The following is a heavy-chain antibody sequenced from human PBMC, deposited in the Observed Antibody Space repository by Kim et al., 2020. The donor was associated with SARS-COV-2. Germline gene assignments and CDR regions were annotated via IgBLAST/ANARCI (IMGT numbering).Heavy chain of an antibody. CDR1: GGSISSSSNY. V-gene: IGHV4-39*01. CDR2: IYYSGST. CDR3: ARTNSGSFLNWFDP. Sequence: SETLSLTCTVSGGSISSSSNYWGWIRQPPGKGLEWIGSIYYSGSTYYNPSLKSRVTISVDTSKNQFSLKLSSVTAADTAVYYCARTNSGSFLNWFDPWG. J-gene: IGHJ5*02. D-gene: IGHD3-10*01.